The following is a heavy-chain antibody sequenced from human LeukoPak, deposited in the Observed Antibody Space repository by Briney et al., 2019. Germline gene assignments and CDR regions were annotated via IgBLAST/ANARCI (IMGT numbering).Heavy chain of an antibody. V-gene: IGHV3-7*01. CDR3: ARDPDRDGVDY. CDR1: GLTFTSYW. CDR2: IKQDGSEK. J-gene: IGHJ4*02. D-gene: IGHD1-14*01. Sequence: GGSLRLSCAASGLTFTSYWMNWVRQAPGMGLEWVANIKQDGSEKYYVDSVKGRLTISRDNAKNSLYLQMNSLRAEDTAVYYCARDPDRDGVDYWGQGTLVTVSS.